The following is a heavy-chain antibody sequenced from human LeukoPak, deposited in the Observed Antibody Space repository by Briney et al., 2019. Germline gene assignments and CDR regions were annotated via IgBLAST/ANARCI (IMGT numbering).Heavy chain of an antibody. CDR1: GFTVSTNY. CDR3: AREDWNYSLRWFDP. V-gene: IGHV4-34*01. D-gene: IGHD1-7*01. J-gene: IGHJ5*02. Sequence: GSLRLSCAVSGFTVSTNYMSWIRQPPGKGLEWIGEINHSGSTNYNPSLKSRVTISVDTSKNQFSLKLSSVTAADTAVYYCAREDWNYSLRWFDPWGQGTLVTVSS. CDR2: INHSGST.